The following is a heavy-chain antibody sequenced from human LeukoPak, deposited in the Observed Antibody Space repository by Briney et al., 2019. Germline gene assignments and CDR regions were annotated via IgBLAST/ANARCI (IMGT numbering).Heavy chain of an antibody. V-gene: IGHV4-34*01. CDR2: INHSGST. CDR3: ARAPQFGELYRTRRSYFDY. CDR1: GGSFSGYY. Sequence: SETLSLTCAVYGGSFSGYYWSWIRQPPGKGLEWIGEINHSGSTNYNPSLKSRITISVDTFKNQFSLNLSPVTAADTAVYYCARAPQFGELYRTRRSYFDYWGQGTLVTVSS. J-gene: IGHJ4*02. D-gene: IGHD3-10*01.